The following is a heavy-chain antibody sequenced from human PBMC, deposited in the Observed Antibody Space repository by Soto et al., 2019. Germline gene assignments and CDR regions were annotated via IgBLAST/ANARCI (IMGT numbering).Heavy chain of an antibody. D-gene: IGHD3-3*01. CDR2: ISYDGSNK. Sequence: PGGSLRLSCAASGFTFSSYGMHWVRQAPGKGLEWVAVISYDGSNKYYADSVKGRFTISRDNSKNTLYLQMNSLRAEDTAVYYCATLFLEWPTNVDYWGQGTLVTVSS. CDR1: GFTFSSYG. J-gene: IGHJ4*02. V-gene: IGHV3-30*03. CDR3: ATLFLEWPTNVDY.